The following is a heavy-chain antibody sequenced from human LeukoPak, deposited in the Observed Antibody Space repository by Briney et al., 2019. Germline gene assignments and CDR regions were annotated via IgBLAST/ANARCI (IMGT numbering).Heavy chain of an antibody. Sequence: SETLSLTCTVSDDSITMYYWSWIRQPPGKGLEWIGEINHSGSTNYNTSLKSRGTISVDTSKNQFSLKLSSVTAADTAVYYCARGARVAVAGNDYWGQGTLVTVSS. CDR3: ARGARVAVAGNDY. CDR2: INHSGST. J-gene: IGHJ4*02. D-gene: IGHD6-19*01. CDR1: DDSITMYY. V-gene: IGHV4-34*01.